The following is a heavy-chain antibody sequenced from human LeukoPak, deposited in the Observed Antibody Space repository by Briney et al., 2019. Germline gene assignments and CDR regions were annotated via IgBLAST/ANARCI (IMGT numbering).Heavy chain of an antibody. CDR2: VNPNSGVT. D-gene: IGHD3-10*01. J-gene: IGHJ4*02. CDR3: ARDSEVRGVIDY. V-gene: IGHV1-2*02. CDR1: GYTFTAYY. Sequence: ASVKVPCKASGYTFTAYYVHWVRQAPGQGLEWMGWVNPNSGVTNHAQKFQGRVTMTRDTSISTAYMELSRLRSDDTAVYYCARDSEVRGVIDYWGQGTLVTVSS.